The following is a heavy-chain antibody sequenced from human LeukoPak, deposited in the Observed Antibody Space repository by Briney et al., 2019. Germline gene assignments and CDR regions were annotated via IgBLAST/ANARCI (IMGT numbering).Heavy chain of an antibody. CDR1: GGSISSGGYY. V-gene: IGHV4-61*08. CDR2: IYYSGST. D-gene: IGHD6-6*01. J-gene: IGHJ4*02. CDR3: ARLIAARSPADY. Sequence: SETLSLTCTVSGGSISSGGYYWSWIRQPPGKGLEWIGYIYYSGSTNYNPSLKSRVTISVDTSKNQSSLKLSSVTAADTAVYYCARLIAARSPADYWGQGTLVTVSS.